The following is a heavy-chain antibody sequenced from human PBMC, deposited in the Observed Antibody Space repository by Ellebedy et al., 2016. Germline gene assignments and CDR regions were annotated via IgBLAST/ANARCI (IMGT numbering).Heavy chain of an antibody. CDR1: GFTFSSYG. CDR2: IKQDGSEK. CDR3: AKDYYDILTGYPPLRYNWFDP. D-gene: IGHD3-9*01. V-gene: IGHV3-30*02. J-gene: IGHJ5*02. Sequence: GESLKISXAASGFTFSSYGMHWVRQAPGKGLEWVANIKQDGSEKYYADSVKGRFTISRDNSKNTLYLQMNSLRAEDTAVYYCAKDYYDILTGYPPLRYNWFDPWGQGTLVTVSS.